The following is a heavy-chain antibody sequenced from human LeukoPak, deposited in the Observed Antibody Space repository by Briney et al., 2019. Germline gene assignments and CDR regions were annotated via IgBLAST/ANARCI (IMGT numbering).Heavy chain of an antibody. D-gene: IGHD5-18*01. CDR3: ARAYEIQLWSRPIDYYMDV. Sequence: QAGGSLRLSCAASGFTFDDYAMHWVRQAPGKGLEWVAFIRYDGSNKYYADSVKGRFTISRDNSKNTLYLQMNSLRAEDTAVYYCARAYEIQLWSRPIDYYMDVWGKGTTVTVSS. CDR2: IRYDGSNK. CDR1: GFTFDDYA. J-gene: IGHJ6*03. V-gene: IGHV3-30*02.